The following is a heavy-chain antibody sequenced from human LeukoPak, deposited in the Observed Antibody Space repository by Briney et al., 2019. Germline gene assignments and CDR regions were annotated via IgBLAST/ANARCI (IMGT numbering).Heavy chain of an antibody. CDR3: ARSDHSHFVNWFDS. J-gene: IGHJ5*01. Sequence: SETLSLTCTVSGGSVSTSTHYWGWIRDPPGKGLEWIGSVSNGGSTSYNPSLTSRISISVDTSKNQFSLKLNSVTAADTALYYGARSDHSHFVNWFDSWGQGILVAVSS. CDR1: GGSVSTSTHY. V-gene: IGHV4-39*01. D-gene: IGHD2-21*01. CDR2: VSNGGST.